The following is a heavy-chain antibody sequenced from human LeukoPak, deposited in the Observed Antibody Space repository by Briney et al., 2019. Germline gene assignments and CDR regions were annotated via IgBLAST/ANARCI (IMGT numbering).Heavy chain of an antibody. Sequence: GGSLRLSCAASGFTVSSNYMSWVRQAPGKGLEWVSVIYSGGSTYYADSVKGRFTISRDNSKNTLYLQMNSLRAEDTAVYYCTRVGYIAVAGPSEGFDYWGQGTLVTVSS. V-gene: IGHV3-53*01. J-gene: IGHJ4*02. CDR2: IYSGGST. CDR3: TRVGYIAVAGPSEGFDY. D-gene: IGHD6-19*01. CDR1: GFTVSSNY.